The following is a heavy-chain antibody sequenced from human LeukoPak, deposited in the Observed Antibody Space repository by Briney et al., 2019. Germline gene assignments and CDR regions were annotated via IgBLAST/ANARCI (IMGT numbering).Heavy chain of an antibody. J-gene: IGHJ6*02. CDR1: GYSFNSHH. CDR3: ARDSGNFHYDMDV. V-gene: IGHV1-46*02. Sequence: ASVKVSCTTSGYSFNSHHVHWVRQAPGQGLEWMGVKFSHDGSTSNTQKFQGRITMTRDTSTSTVYMELSSLRSEDTAVYYCARDSGNFHYDMDVWGQGTTVIVSS. D-gene: IGHD3-10*01. CDR2: KFSHDGST.